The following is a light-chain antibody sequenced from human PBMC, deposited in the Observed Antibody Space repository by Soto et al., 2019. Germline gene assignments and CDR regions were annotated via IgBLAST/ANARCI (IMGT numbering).Light chain of an antibody. J-gene: IGKJ5*01. Sequence: DIAMTQSPLSLPVTPGEPASISCRSSQSLLHSSGYNYLDWYLQKPGQSPQLLIYEVSTRVSGVPDRFSGSGSGTDFTLEISRVETDDVGIYYCMQSTQLPPTFGQGTRLEIK. V-gene: IGKV2D-29*02. CDR1: QSLLHSSGYNY. CDR2: EVS. CDR3: MQSTQLPPT.